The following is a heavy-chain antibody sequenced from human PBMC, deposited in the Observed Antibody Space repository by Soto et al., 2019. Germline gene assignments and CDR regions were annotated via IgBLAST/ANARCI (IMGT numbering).Heavy chain of an antibody. CDR3: ARAAYGSGSLDY. V-gene: IGHV3-33*01. J-gene: IGHJ4*02. CDR2: IWYDGSNK. D-gene: IGHD3-10*01. Sequence: QVQLVESGGGVVQPGRSLRLSCAASGFTFSSYGMHWVRQAPGKGLEWVAVIWYDGSNKYYADSVKGRFTISRDNSKNTLYLPMNSLRAEDTAVYYCARAAYGSGSLDYWGQGTLVTVSS. CDR1: GFTFSSYG.